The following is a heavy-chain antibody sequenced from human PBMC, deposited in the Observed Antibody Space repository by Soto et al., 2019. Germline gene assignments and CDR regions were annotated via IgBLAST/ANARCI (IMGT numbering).Heavy chain of an antibody. CDR2: IYYSGST. V-gene: IGHV4-31*03. CDR1: GGSISSGGYY. Sequence: QVQLQESGPGLVKPSQTLSLTCTVSGGSISSGGYYWSWIRQHPGKGLEWIGYIYYSGSTYYNPSLKSRVTISVDTPKNQCSLKLSSVTAADTAVYYCARKAVTTYHYYYYGMDVWGQGTTVTVSS. D-gene: IGHD4-4*01. J-gene: IGHJ6*02. CDR3: ARKAVTTYHYYYYGMDV.